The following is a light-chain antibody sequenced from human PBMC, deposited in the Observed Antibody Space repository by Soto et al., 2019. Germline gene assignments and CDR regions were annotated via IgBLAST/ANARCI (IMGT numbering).Light chain of an antibody. CDR3: LQADTFPIT. J-gene: IGKJ5*01. CDR1: QDISGW. Sequence: DIQMTQSPSSVSASVGDRVTITCRASQDISGWLAWYQQKPGRAPKLLIYAASSLQSGVPTRFAGNGSGTSFTLTITSLQPEDFATYYCLQADTFPITFCQGTRLEI. V-gene: IGKV1-12*01. CDR2: AAS.